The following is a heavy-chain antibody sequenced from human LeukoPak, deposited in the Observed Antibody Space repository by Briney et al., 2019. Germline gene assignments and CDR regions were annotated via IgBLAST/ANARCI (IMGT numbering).Heavy chain of an antibody. CDR2: IYSGGNT. D-gene: IGHD1-26*01. CDR3: VRLMGSGWFDP. Sequence: GGSLRLSCAASGFTVSSSPINWVRQAPGRGLEWVSVIYSGGNTFYADSVKGRFTISRHNSENTLYPQMNSLSADDTAVYYCVRLMGSGWFDPWGQGTLVTVFS. J-gene: IGHJ5*02. V-gene: IGHV3-53*04. CDR1: GFTVSSSP.